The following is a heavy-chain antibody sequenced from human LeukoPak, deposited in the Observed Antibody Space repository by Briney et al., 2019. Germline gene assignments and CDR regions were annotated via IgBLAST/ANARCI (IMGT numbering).Heavy chain of an antibody. Sequence: ASVKVSCKASGYTFTSYDINGVRQATGQGLEWMGWMNPNSGNTGYAQKFQGRVTMTRNTSISTAYMELSSLRSEDTAVYYCARGGSNGWYVDYWGQGTLVTVSS. J-gene: IGHJ4*02. V-gene: IGHV1-8*01. CDR2: MNPNSGNT. D-gene: IGHD6-19*01. CDR1: GYTFTSYD. CDR3: ARGGSNGWYVDY.